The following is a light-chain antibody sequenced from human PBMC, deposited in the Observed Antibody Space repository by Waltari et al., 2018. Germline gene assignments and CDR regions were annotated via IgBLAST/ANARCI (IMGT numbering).Light chain of an antibody. Sequence: QSALTQPASVSGSPGQSVTISCTGTSSDIGGYNFVSWYQQRPDKAPKLLIYDVSKRPSWVSNRFSGSKSGNTASLTISGLQAEDEADYYCSSYTSSSTSVIFG. CDR2: DVS. V-gene: IGLV2-14*01. CDR3: SSYTSSSTSVI. CDR1: SSDIGGYNF. J-gene: IGLJ2*01.